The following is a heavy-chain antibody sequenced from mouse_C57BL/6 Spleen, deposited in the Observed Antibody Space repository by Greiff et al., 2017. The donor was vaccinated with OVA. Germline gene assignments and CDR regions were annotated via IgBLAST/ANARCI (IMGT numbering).Heavy chain of an antibody. Sequence: QVQLQQPGAELVRPGTSVKLSCKASGYTFTSYWMHWVKQRPGQGLEWIGVIDPSDSYTNYNQKFKGKATLTVDTSSSTAYMQLSSLTSEDSAVYYCAILDSSFYWGQGTTLTVAS. CDR1: GYTFTSYW. CDR3: AILDSSFY. V-gene: IGHV1-59*01. J-gene: IGHJ2*01. CDR2: IDPSDSYT. D-gene: IGHD3-2*01.